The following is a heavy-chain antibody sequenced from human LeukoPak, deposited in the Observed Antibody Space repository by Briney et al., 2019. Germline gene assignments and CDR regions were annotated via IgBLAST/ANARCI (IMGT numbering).Heavy chain of an antibody. CDR2: INHSGST. J-gene: IGHJ5*02. CDR1: GGSFSGYY. CDR3: ARDIVVVPDAMVEDGWFDP. D-gene: IGHD2-2*01. Sequence: PSETLSLTCAVYGGSFSGYYWSWIRQPPGKGLEWIGEINHSGSTNYNPSLKSRVTISVDTSKNQFSLKLSSVTAADTAVYYCARDIVVVPDAMVEDGWFDPWGQGILVTVS. V-gene: IGHV4-34*01.